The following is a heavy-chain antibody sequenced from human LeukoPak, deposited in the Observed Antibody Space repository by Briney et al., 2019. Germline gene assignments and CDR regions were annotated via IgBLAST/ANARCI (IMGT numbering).Heavy chain of an antibody. V-gene: IGHV3-30*02. J-gene: IGHJ4*02. CDR3: GKDRSWHSSSSGIEY. Sequence: PGGSLRLSCAASGFSLINSDMHWVRQAPGKGLEWVAFVHYDGSEKHYADSLKGRFTISRDNSKNTLYLQMNSLSAEDTAIYYCGKDRSWHSSSSGIEYWGQGTLVTVSS. CDR1: GFSLINSD. D-gene: IGHD6-13*01. CDR2: VHYDGSEK.